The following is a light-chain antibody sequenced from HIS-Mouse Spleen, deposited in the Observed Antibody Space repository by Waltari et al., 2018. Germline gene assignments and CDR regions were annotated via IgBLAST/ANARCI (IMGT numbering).Light chain of an antibody. J-gene: IGLJ2*01. Sequence: QSALTQPASVSGSPGQSITISCTGTSSDVGGYNYVPWYQQHPGKAPTRMIYAVSNGPSGGSNRFSGSKSGNTASLTISGLQAEDEADYYCSSYTSSSTLEVFGGGTKLTVL. CDR1: SSDVGGYNY. CDR2: AVS. V-gene: IGLV2-14*03. CDR3: SSYTSSSTLEV.